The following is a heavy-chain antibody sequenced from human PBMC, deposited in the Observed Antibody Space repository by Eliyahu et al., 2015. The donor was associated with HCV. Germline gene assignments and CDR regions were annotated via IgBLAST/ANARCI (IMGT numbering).Heavy chain of an antibody. Sequence: QITLKESGPTLVKPTQTLTLTCTFSGFSLSTSGVGVGWIRQPPGKALEWLALIYWNDDKRYSPSLKSRLTITKDTSKNQVVLTMTNMDPVDTATYYCAHRDVAAAGAYNWFDPWGQGTLVTVSS. V-gene: IGHV2-5*01. J-gene: IGHJ5*02. CDR3: AHRDVAAAGAYNWFDP. CDR2: IYWNDDK. CDR1: GFSLSTSGVG. D-gene: IGHD6-13*01.